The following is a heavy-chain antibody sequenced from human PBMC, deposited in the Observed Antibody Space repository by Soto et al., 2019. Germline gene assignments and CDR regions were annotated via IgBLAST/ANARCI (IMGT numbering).Heavy chain of an antibody. CDR3: ARLPRREPLAYYYAMDV. CDR1: GGSFSGHY. J-gene: IGHJ6*02. CDR2: ISHGGGA. V-gene: IGHV4-34*01. D-gene: IGHD1-26*01. Sequence: SETLSLTCAVYGGSFSGHYLSWIRQSPGQGLEWIGEISHGGGATYNPSLKSQVTMSVDASNNRFALRLTSVTAADTAVYYCARLPRREPLAYYYAMDVWGQGTTVTVSS.